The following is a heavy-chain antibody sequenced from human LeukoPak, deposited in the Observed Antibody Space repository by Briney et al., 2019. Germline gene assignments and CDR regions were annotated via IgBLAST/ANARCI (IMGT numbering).Heavy chain of an antibody. CDR1: GGSISSYY. CDR2: IYTSGST. D-gene: IGHD5-12*01. CDR3: ASLRGYGQYYMDV. J-gene: IGHJ6*03. Sequence: SETLSLTCTVSGGSISSYYWSWIRQPAGKGLEWIGRIYTSGSTNYNPSLKSRVTMSVDTFKNQFSLKLSSVTAADTAVYYCASLRGYGQYYMDVWGKGTTVTVSS. V-gene: IGHV4-4*07.